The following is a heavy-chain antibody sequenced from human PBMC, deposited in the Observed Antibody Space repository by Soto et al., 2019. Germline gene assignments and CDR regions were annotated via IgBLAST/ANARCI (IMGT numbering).Heavy chain of an antibody. Sequence: LRLSCAASGFTFSSYSMNWVRQAPGKGLEWVSYISSSSSTIYYADSVKGRFTISRDNAKNSLYLQMNSLRAEDTAVYYCAIGSTYYDFWSGYYENYDNSYWGQGTLVTVSS. J-gene: IGHJ4*02. CDR2: ISSSSSTI. V-gene: IGHV3-48*01. CDR1: GFTFSSYS. CDR3: AIGSTYYDFWSGYYENYDNSY. D-gene: IGHD3-3*01.